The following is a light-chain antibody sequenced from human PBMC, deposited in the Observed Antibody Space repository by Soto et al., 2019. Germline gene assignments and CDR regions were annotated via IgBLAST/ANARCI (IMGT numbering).Light chain of an antibody. CDR1: TSNIGAPYD. CDR2: GDN. CDR3: QSYDISLHNYV. V-gene: IGLV1-40*01. Sequence: QSVLRQPPSVSWAPGQGVAISCTGSTSNIGAPYDVHWYQHLPGTAPKLLIYGDNNRPSGVPDRFSGSKSGTSASLAITRLQAEDEADYYCQSYDISLHNYVFGTGTNVTVL. J-gene: IGLJ1*01.